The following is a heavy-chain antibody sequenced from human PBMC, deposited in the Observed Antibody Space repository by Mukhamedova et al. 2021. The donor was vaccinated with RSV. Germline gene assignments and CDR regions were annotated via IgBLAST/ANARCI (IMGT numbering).Heavy chain of an antibody. Sequence: KFQGRVTMTRDTSISTAYMELSRLRSDDTAVYYCARVYSSGWYSFDYLGQGTLVTVSS. V-gene: IGHV1-2*02. D-gene: IGHD6-19*01. J-gene: IGHJ4*02. CDR3: ARVYSSGWYSFDY.